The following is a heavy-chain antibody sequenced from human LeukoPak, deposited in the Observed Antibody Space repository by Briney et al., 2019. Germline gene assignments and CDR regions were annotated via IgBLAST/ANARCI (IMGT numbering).Heavy chain of an antibody. CDR3: ARDPAGAGIYYDY. D-gene: IGHD6-19*01. CDR2: ISSGSSTI. V-gene: IGHV3-48*01. J-gene: IGHJ4*02. CDR1: GFTFSTYS. Sequence: PGGSLRLSCAASGFTFSTYSMNWVRQAPGKGLEWVSYISSGSSTIYYADSVKGRFTISRDNAKNSLYLQMNSLRAEDTVVYYCARDPAGAGIYYDYWGQGTLVTVSS.